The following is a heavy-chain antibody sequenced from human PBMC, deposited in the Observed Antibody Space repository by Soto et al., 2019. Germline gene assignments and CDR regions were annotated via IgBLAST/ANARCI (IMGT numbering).Heavy chain of an antibody. V-gene: IGHV3-23*01. J-gene: IGHJ4*02. CDR2: ISGSGGST. CDR1: GFTFSSYA. Sequence: GSLRLSCASSGFTFSSYAISWVRQAPGKGLEWVSAISGSGGSTYYADSVKGRFTISRDNSKNTLYLQMNSLRAEDTAVYYCAKPFTIFGVVIIVFDYWGQGTLVTVSS. CDR3: AKPFTIFGVVIIVFDY. D-gene: IGHD3-3*01.